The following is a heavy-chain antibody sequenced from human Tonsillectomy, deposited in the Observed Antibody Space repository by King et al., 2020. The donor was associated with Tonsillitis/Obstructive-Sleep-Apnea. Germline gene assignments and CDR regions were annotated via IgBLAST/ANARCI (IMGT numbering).Heavy chain of an antibody. V-gene: IGHV3-33*01. CDR3: ARDQTRVAYYYSAMDV. J-gene: IGHJ6*02. CDR2: VWYDGSIK. D-gene: IGHD5-12*01. Sequence: VQLVESGGGVVQPGRSLRLSCAASGFTFSSYGIHWVRQAPGKGLEWVAVVWYDGSIKYYAHSVRGRFTISRDNSKNTLYLQMDSLRVEDTAVYYCARDQTRVAYYYSAMDVWGQGTTVTVSS. CDR1: GFTFSSYG.